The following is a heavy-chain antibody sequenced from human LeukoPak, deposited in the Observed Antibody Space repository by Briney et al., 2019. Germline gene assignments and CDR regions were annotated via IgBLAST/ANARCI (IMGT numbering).Heavy chain of an antibody. CDR3: AKDFWSGSYSHGNYFDY. Sequence: GGSLRLSCAASGFTFSSYGMHWVRQAPGKGLEWVAVISYDGSNKYYADSVKGRFTISRDNSKNTLYLQMNSLRAEDTAVYYCAKDFWSGSYSHGNYFDYWGQGTLVTVSS. V-gene: IGHV3-30*18. D-gene: IGHD1-26*01. CDR1: GFTFSSYG. CDR2: ISYDGSNK. J-gene: IGHJ4*02.